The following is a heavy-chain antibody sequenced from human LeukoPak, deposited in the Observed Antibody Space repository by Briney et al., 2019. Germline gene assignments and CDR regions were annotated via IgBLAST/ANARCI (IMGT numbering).Heavy chain of an antibody. D-gene: IGHD2-15*01. V-gene: IGHV4-59*08. CDR1: GGSISSYY. CDR3: ARHPSAYCSGGSCYWVDY. Sequence: PSETLSLTCTVSGGSISSYYWSWIRQPPGKGLEWIGYIYYSGSTNYNPSLKSRVTISVDTSKNQFSLKLSSVTAADTAVYYCARHPSAYCSGGSCYWVDYWGQGTLVTVSS. CDR2: IYYSGST. J-gene: IGHJ4*02.